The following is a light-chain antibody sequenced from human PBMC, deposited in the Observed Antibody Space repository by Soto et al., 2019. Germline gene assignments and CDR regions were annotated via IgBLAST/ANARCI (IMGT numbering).Light chain of an antibody. CDR2: GNS. CDR1: SSNIGAGYD. V-gene: IGLV1-40*01. CDR3: QSYDSSLSGSV. Sequence: QSVLTQPPSVSGAPGQRVTISCTGSSSNIGAGYDVHWYQQLPGTAPNLLIYGNSNRPAGVPDRFSGSKSGTSASLAITGLQAEDEVDYYCQSYDSSLSGSVFGGGTKLTVL. J-gene: IGLJ3*02.